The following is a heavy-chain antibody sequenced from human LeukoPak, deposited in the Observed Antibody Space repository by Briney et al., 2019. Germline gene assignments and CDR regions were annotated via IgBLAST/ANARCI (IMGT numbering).Heavy chain of an antibody. D-gene: IGHD3-10*01. J-gene: IGHJ4*02. V-gene: IGHV3-21*01. CDR2: ISSSSSYI. Sequence: SGGSLRLSCAASGFTFSSYSMSWVRQAPGKGLEWVSCISSSSSYIYYADSVKGRFTISRDNAKNSLYLQMNSRSAEDTAVYYCARDRADGWFGELFCDYWGQGTLVTVS. CDR3: ARDRADGWFGELFCDY. CDR1: GFTFSSYS.